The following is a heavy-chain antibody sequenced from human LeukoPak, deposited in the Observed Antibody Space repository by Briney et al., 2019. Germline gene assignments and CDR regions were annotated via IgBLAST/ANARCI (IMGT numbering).Heavy chain of an antibody. V-gene: IGHV3-48*01. CDR1: GFSISNYG. CDR3: VKDYATIAAAANPLFDY. D-gene: IGHD6-13*01. Sequence: GGSLRLSCAGSGFSISNYGMNWVRQAPGKGPEWLSYIRSDSSTTFYADSVKGRFTISRDNSKNTLYLQMHSLRAEDTAVYYCVKDYATIAAAANPLFDYWGQGALVTVSS. CDR2: IRSDSSTT. J-gene: IGHJ4*02.